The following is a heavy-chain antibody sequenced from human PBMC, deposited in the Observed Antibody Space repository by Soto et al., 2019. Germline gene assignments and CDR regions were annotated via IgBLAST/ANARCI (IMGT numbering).Heavy chain of an antibody. CDR3: ARSDGRY. CDR2: TYYSGST. J-gene: IGHJ4*02. Sequence: PSETLSLTCDVSGDPISTGGYTWAWIRQPPGKALEWIGHTYYSGSTYYNPSLKSRVTISVDTSKNQFSLKLRSVTAADTAVYYCARSDGRYWGQGTLVTVSS. CDR1: GDPISTGGYT. V-gene: IGHV4-30-2*02.